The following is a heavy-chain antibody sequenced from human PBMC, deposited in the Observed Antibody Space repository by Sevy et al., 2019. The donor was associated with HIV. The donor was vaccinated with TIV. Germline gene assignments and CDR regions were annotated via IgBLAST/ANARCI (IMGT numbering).Heavy chain of an antibody. D-gene: IGHD5-12*01. CDR2: INRDGSGK. V-gene: IGHV3-7*01. CDR1: GFTFSDYW. J-gene: IGHJ4*02. Sequence: GGSLRLSCEASGFTFSDYWMTWVRQAPGKGLEWVASINRDGSGKYYVDSVKGRFIISRHNVKKSWFLQMNTLRLEDTAVYYCLRGGGGYWGQETLVTVSS. CDR3: LRGGGGY.